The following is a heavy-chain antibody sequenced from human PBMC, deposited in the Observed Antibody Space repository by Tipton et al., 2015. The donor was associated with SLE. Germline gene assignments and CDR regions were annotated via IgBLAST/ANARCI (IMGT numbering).Heavy chain of an antibody. J-gene: IGHJ5*02. D-gene: IGHD4-17*01. CDR1: GFSISSSSYT. CDR3: ARLPTGFPNWFDP. Sequence: LRLSCTVSGFSISSSSYTWGWIRQPPGKGLEWIGTIHYSGTTYYNSSLRSRVTISVDTSKNQFSLKLSSVTAADTAVYYCARLPTGFPNWFDPWGQGTLVTVSS. V-gene: IGHV4-39*01. CDR2: IHYSGTT.